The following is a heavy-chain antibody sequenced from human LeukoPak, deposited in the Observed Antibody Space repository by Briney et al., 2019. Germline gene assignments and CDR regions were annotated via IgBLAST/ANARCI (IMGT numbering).Heavy chain of an antibody. CDR2: ISSSGSSI. V-gene: IGHV3-48*03. CDR3: AKDSDIVVVPAAMFFDY. D-gene: IGHD2-2*01. J-gene: IGHJ4*02. Sequence: PGGSLRLSCAASGFTFSNYEMNWVRQAPGKGLEWVSYISSSGSSIYYADSVKGRFTISRDNSKNTLYLQMNSLRAEDTAVYYCAKDSDIVVVPAAMFFDYWGQGTLVTVSS. CDR1: GFTFSNYE.